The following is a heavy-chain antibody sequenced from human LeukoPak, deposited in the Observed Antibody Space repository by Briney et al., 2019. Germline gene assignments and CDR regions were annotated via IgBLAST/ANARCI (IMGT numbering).Heavy chain of an antibody. D-gene: IGHD3/OR15-3a*01. V-gene: IGHV3-23*01. CDR3: AHSKDFTFDY. CDR1: ELTFSSYA. Sequence: PGGSLRLSCAASELTFSSYAMTCVRQAPGNWLEWVSTISGGGVRTYYAASVKGRFTISRDKSKNAMYLHMNRLGAEDTAIYYCAHSKDFTFDYWGQGTLVTVSS. CDR2: ISGGGVRT. J-gene: IGHJ4*02.